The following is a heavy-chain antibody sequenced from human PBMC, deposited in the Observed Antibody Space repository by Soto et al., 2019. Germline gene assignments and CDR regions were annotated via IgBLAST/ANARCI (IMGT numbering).Heavy chain of an antibody. CDR1: GFTFRNYN. J-gene: IGHJ4*02. Sequence: EVQLVESGGGLVKSGGSLRLFCTASGFTFRNYNMNWVRQAPGKGLGWVSSISSGGAYMVYADSVKGRFTISRDNAQNSLFLQIDSPRAEDTAVYYCARYIASPGGDYFDSWGQGTLVTVSS. CDR3: ARYIASPGGDYFDS. D-gene: IGHD2-21*01. CDR2: ISSGGAYM. V-gene: IGHV3-21*06.